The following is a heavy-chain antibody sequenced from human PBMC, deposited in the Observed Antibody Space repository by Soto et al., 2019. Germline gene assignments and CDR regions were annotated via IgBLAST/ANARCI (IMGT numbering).Heavy chain of an antibody. CDR2: ISYDGSNK. D-gene: IGHD3-16*01. CDR1: GFTFSSYA. V-gene: IGHV3-30-3*01. Sequence: PGGSLRLSCAASGFTFSSYAMHWVRQAPGKGLEWVAVISYDGSNKYYADSVKGRFTISRDNSKNTLYLQMNSLRAEDTAVYYCXGDLESRGDYYYYGMDVWGQGTTVTVSS. J-gene: IGHJ6*02. CDR3: XGDLESRGDYYYYGMDV.